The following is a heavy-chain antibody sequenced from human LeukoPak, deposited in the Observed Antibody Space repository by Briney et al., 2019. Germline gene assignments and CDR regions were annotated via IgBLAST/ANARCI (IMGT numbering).Heavy chain of an antibody. Sequence: ASVKVSCKASGYTFANYYIHLVRQAPGQGLEWMGLINPSGGSTNYAQKFQGRVTMTRDTSKNQFSLKLSSVTAADTAVYYCARAWDSSGYSWFDPWGQGTLVTVSS. V-gene: IGHV1-46*01. CDR3: ARAWDSSGYSWFDP. J-gene: IGHJ5*02. CDR1: GYTFANYY. CDR2: INPSGGST. D-gene: IGHD3-22*01.